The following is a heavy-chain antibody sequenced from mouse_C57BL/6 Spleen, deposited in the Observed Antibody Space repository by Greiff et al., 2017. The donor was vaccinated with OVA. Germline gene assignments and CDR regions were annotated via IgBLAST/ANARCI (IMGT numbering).Heavy chain of an antibody. CDR1: GFTFSDFY. CDR2: SRNKANDYTT. D-gene: IGHD2-4*01. J-gene: IGHJ1*03. V-gene: IGHV7-1*01. CDR3: ARDAEPFYYDYDGWYFDV. Sequence: EVKLMESGGGLVQSGRSLRLSCATSGFTFSDFYMEWVRQAPGKGLEWIAASRNKANDYTTEYSASVKGRFIVSRDTSQSILYLQMNALRAEDTAIYYCARDAEPFYYDYDGWYFDVWGTGTTVTVSS.